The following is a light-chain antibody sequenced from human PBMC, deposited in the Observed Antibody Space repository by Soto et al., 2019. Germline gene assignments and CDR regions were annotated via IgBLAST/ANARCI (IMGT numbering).Light chain of an antibody. Sequence: QAVVTQPASVSGPPGQSITISCTGTSSDVGGYNFVSWYQQHIGKAPKLILYEVSKRPSGVSNRFSGSKSGNTASLTISGLQAEDEADYHCSSYTSTFSFFGGGTKLTVL. CDR2: EVS. J-gene: IGLJ2*01. V-gene: IGLV2-14*01. CDR1: SSDVGGYNF. CDR3: SSYTSTFSF.